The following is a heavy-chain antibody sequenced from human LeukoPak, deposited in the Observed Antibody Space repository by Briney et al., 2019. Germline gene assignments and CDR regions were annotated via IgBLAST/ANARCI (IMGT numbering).Heavy chain of an antibody. Sequence: GGSLRLSCAVSGFIFSSQAMSWVRQAPGKGLEWVAGISESGDNTFHIDSVKGRFTISRDNSKNMVYLQMDSLRAEDTAVYYCAKAYRLGIEVAFDIWSQGTMVTVSS. CDR3: AKAYRLGIEVAFDI. CDR2: ISESGDNT. V-gene: IGHV3-23*01. CDR1: GFIFSSQA. D-gene: IGHD1-26*01. J-gene: IGHJ3*02.